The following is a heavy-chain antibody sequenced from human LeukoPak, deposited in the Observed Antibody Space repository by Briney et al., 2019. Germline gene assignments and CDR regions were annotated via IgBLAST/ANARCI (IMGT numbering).Heavy chain of an antibody. CDR1: GGSFSGYY. Sequence: PSETLSLTCAVYGGSFSGYYWSWIRQPPGKGLEWIGEINHSGSTNYNPSLKSRVTISVDTSKNQFSLKLNSVTAADTAVYYCARGLAAAGTGDDAFDIWGQGTMVTVSS. V-gene: IGHV4-34*01. CDR3: ARGLAAAGTGDDAFDI. D-gene: IGHD6-13*01. CDR2: INHSGST. J-gene: IGHJ3*02.